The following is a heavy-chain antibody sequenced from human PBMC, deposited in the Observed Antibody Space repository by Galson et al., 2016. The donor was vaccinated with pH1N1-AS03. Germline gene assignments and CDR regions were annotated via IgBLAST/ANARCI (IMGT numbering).Heavy chain of an antibody. CDR3: ARPLAVTDAFDI. CDR1: GDSISSSRFY. Sequence: ETLSLTCKVSGDSISSSRFYWGWIRQPPGKGLEWIGSIYYSGTTYYTSSLKSRVTISVDTSKNEFSLRLTSVTAADTAVYYCARPLAVTDAFDIWGQGTMVAIS. CDR2: IYYSGTT. V-gene: IGHV4-39*01. D-gene: IGHD2-21*02. J-gene: IGHJ3*02.